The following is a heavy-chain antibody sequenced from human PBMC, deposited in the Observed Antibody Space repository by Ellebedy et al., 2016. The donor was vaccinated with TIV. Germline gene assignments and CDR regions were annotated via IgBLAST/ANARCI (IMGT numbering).Heavy chain of an antibody. CDR1: GFTFDDYA. D-gene: IGHD3-10*01. Sequence: SLKISSAASGFTFDDYAMHWVRQAPGKGLEWVSGISWNSGSIGYADSVKGRFTISRDNAKNSLYLQMNSLRAEDMALYYCAKGSHYYGSGTFYGMDVWGQGTTVTVSS. J-gene: IGHJ6*02. CDR2: ISWNSGSI. CDR3: AKGSHYYGSGTFYGMDV. V-gene: IGHV3-9*03.